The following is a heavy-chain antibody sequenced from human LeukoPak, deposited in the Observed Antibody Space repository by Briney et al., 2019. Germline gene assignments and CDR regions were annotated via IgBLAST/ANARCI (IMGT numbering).Heavy chain of an antibody. V-gene: IGHV1-2*02. CDR3: AREYYDSSGYPVQGFDP. J-gene: IGHJ5*02. Sequence: GASVKVSCKASGYTFTGYYMHWVRQAPGQGLEWMGWINPNSGGTNYAQKFQGRVTMTRDTSISTAYMELSRLRSDDTAVYYCAREYYDSSGYPVQGFDPWGQGTLVTVSS. CDR1: GYTFTGYY. CDR2: INPNSGGT. D-gene: IGHD3-22*01.